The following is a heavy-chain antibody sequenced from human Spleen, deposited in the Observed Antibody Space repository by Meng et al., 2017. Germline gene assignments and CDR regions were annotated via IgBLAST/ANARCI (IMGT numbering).Heavy chain of an antibody. CDR3: AREKPQAKKQQRRDAFDI. D-gene: IGHD6-13*01. Sequence: GESLKISCAASGFTFSSYDMSWVRQAPGKGLECVSPISGSGGSTYYADSVKGRFTISRDNSKNTLYLQMNSLRAEDTAVYYCAREKPQAKKQQRRDAFDIWGQGTMVTVSS. V-gene: IGHV3-23*01. J-gene: IGHJ3*02. CDR2: ISGSGGST. CDR1: GFTFSSYD.